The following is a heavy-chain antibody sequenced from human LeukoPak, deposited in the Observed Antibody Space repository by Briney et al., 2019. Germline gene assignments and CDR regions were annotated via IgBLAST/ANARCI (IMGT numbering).Heavy chain of an antibody. V-gene: IGHV1-69*05. CDR2: IIPIFGTA. D-gene: IGHD5-24*01. J-gene: IGHJ4*02. CDR3: ARENVDMATPMALFDY. CDR1: GGTFSSYA. Sequence: SVKVSCKASGGTFSSYAISWVRQAPGQGLEWMGGIIPIFGTANYAQKFQGRVTITTDESTSTAYMELSSLRSEDTAVYYCARENVDMATPMALFDYWGQGTLVTVSS.